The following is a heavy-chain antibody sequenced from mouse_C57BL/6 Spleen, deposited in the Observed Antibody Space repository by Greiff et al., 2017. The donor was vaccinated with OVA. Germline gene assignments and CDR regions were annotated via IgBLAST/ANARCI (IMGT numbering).Heavy chain of an antibody. CDR2: IYPSDSET. CDR3: ARGELRDY. CDR1: GYTFTSYW. D-gene: IGHD1-1*01. J-gene: IGHJ2*01. Sequence: QVQLQQPGAELVRPGSSVKLSCKASGYTFTSYWMDWVKQRTGQGLEWIGNIYPSDSETHYNQKFKDKATLTVDKSSSTAYMQLSSLTSEDSAVYYCARGELRDYWGQGTTLTVSS. V-gene: IGHV1-61*01.